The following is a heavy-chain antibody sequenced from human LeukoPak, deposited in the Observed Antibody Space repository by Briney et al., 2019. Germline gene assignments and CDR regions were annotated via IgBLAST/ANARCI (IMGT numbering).Heavy chain of an antibody. CDR3: AKDLGSVVTPPSLDY. CDR2: ISGSGGST. CDR1: GFTFSSYA. V-gene: IGHV3-23*01. Sequence: GGSLRLSCAASGFTFSSYAMSWVRQAPGKGLDWVSGISGSGGSTYYADSVKGRFTISRDNSKNTLYLQMNSLRAEDTAVYYCAKDLGSVVTPPSLDYWGQGTLVTVSS. J-gene: IGHJ4*02. D-gene: IGHD4-23*01.